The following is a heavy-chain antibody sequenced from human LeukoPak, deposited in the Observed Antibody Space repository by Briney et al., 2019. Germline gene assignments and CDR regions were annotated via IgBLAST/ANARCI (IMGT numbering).Heavy chain of an antibody. D-gene: IGHD3-10*01. V-gene: IGHV3-21*01. Sequence: KPGGSLRLSCAASGFTFSSYSMNWVRQAPGKGLEWVSSIISGSGYIYYTDSVRGRFTISRDNDKNSLFLQMNSQRAEDTAVYFCARGYYFGSGSYFDSWGQGTLVAVSS. CDR1: GFTFSSYS. CDR3: ARGYYFGSGSYFDS. CDR2: IISGSGYI. J-gene: IGHJ4*02.